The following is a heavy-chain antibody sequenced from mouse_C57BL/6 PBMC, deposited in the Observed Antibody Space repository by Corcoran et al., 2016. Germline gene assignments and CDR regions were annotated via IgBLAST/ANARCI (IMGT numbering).Heavy chain of an antibody. CDR1: GYSFTSYY. CDR2: IYPGSGNT. Sequence: QVQLQQSGPELVKPGASVKISCKASGYSFTSYYIHWVKQRPGQGLEWIGWIYPGSGNTKYNEKFKGKATLTADTSSSTAYMQLSSLTSEDSAVYYCAVPQRGYFDVWGTGTTVTVSS. J-gene: IGHJ1*03. V-gene: IGHV1-66*01. CDR3: AVPQRGYFDV.